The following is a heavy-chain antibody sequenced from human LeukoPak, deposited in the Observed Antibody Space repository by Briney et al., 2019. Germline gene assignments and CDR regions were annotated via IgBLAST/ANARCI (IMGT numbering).Heavy chain of an antibody. CDR3: ARDAVTAY. CDR1: GFTFSSFW. CDR2: IKEDGSEK. J-gene: IGHJ4*02. Sequence: PGGSLRLSCAASGFTFSSFWMSWVRQAPGKGLEWVANIKEDGSEKYYVDSVKGRFTISRDNAKNSLFLQMNSLRTEDTAVYYCARDAVTAYWGQGTLVTVSS. V-gene: IGHV3-7*01. D-gene: IGHD1-14*01.